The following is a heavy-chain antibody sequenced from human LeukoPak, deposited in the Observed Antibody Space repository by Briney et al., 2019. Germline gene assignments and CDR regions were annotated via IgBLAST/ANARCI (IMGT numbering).Heavy chain of an antibody. CDR2: IIPIFGTA. Sequence: SVKVSCKASGGTFSSYAISWVRQAPGQGLEWMGGIIPIFGTANYAQKFQGRVTITADESTSTAYMELSSLRSEDTAVYYCAREGTYCSGGSCYSGPYINPYYYYGMDVWGKGTTVTVSS. J-gene: IGHJ6*04. CDR3: AREGTYCSGGSCYSGPYINPYYYYGMDV. D-gene: IGHD2-15*01. V-gene: IGHV1-69*13. CDR1: GGTFSSYA.